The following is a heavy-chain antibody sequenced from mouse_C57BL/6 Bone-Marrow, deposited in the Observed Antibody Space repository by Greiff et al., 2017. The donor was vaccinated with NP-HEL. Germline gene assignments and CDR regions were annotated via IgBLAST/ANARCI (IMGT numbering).Heavy chain of an antibody. V-gene: IGHV1-55*01. CDR3: ARWYYGSSYRNAMDY. CDR1: GYTFTSYW. Sequence: VQLQQSGAELVKPGASVKMSCKASGYTFTSYWITWVKQRPGQGLEWIGDIYPGSGSTNYNEKFKSKATLTVDTSSSTAYMQLSSLTSEDSAVYYCARWYYGSSYRNAMDYWGQGTSVTVSS. J-gene: IGHJ4*01. CDR2: IYPGSGST. D-gene: IGHD1-1*01.